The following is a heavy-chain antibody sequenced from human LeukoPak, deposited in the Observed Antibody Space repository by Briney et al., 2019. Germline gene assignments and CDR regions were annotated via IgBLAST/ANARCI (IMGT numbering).Heavy chain of an antibody. CDR1: GGSISSDY. CDR2: ISYSGTT. Sequence: PSETLSLTCNVSGGSISSDYWSWIRQPPGKGLEWIGYISYSGTTNYNPSFKSRVSMSLDTSKNQFSLKVTSVITADTAVYYCARGGDSGSYPLVEYFQHWGQGTLVTVSS. V-gene: IGHV4-59*01. J-gene: IGHJ1*01. D-gene: IGHD3-10*01. CDR3: ARGGDSGSYPLVEYFQH.